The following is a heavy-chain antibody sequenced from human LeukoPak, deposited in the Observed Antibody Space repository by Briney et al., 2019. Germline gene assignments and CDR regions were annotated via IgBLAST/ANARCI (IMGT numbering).Heavy chain of an antibody. Sequence: PGGSLRLSCAASGFTCSSYWMSWVRQAPGKGREWVANIKKEGSEKYYVDSVKGRVTIYRDNAKKSLYLQMNSLRAEDTAVYYCARHLSGVTGYTYGRGIDYWGQGTLVTVSS. V-gene: IGHV3-7*01. J-gene: IGHJ4*02. D-gene: IGHD5-18*01. CDR2: IKKEGSEK. CDR3: ARHLSGVTGYTYGRGIDY. CDR1: GFTCSSYW.